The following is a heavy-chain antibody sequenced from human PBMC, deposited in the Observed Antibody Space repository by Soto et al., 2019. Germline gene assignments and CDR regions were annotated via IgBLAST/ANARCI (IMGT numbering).Heavy chain of an antibody. D-gene: IGHD6-19*01. J-gene: IGHJ6*02. CDR2: ISGSGGST. V-gene: IGHV3-23*01. Sequence: SGGSLRLSCAASGFTFSSYAMSWVRQAPGKGLEWVSAISGSGGSTYYADSVKGRFTISRDNSKNTLYLQMNSLRAEDTAVYYCAKDSFEQWLVGAGGFWYYYGMDVWGQGTTVTVSS. CDR3: AKDSFEQWLVGAGGFWYYYGMDV. CDR1: GFTFSSYA.